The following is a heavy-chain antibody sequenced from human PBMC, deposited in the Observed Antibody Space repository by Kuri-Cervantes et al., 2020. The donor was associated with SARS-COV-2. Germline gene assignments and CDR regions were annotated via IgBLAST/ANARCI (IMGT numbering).Heavy chain of an antibody. D-gene: IGHD4-17*01. CDR2: IRYDGSNK. CDR1: GFTFSSYG. Sequence: GGSLRLSCAASGFTFSSYGMHWVRQAPGKGLEWVAFIRYDGSNKYYADSVKGRFTISSDNSKNTLYLQMNSLKTEDTAVYYCTTGGAVWGQGTLVTVSS. CDR3: TTGGAV. J-gene: IGHJ4*02. V-gene: IGHV3-30*02.